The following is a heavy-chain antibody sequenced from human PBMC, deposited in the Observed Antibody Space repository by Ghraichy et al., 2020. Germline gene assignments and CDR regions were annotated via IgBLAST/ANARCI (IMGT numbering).Heavy chain of an antibody. CDR2: INHSGST. D-gene: IGHD3-22*01. CDR1: GGSFSGYY. Sequence: SETLSLTCAVYGGSFSGYYWSWIRQPPGKGLEWIGEINHSGSTNYNPSLKSRVTILVDTSKNQFSLKLSSVTAADTAVYYCARALPGVTMIVVHAFDIWGQGTMVTVSS. J-gene: IGHJ3*02. V-gene: IGHV4-34*01. CDR3: ARALPGVTMIVVHAFDI.